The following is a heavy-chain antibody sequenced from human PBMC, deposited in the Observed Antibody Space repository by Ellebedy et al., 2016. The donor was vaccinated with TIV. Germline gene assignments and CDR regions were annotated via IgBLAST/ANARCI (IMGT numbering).Heavy chain of an antibody. V-gene: IGHV3-53*01. CDR3: ARGGNTRGVYYFGSGKGFDF. CDR2: IYSNGGT. D-gene: IGHD3-10*01. J-gene: IGHJ4*02. Sequence: GGSLRLXXAASELSVVSNYMSWVRQAPGKGLEWLSVIYSNGGTDYADSVKGRFTISRDKSKNTPDLHMTGLRVEDTAVYYCARGGNTRGVYYFGSGKGFDFWGPGTLVTVSS. CDR1: ELSVVSNY.